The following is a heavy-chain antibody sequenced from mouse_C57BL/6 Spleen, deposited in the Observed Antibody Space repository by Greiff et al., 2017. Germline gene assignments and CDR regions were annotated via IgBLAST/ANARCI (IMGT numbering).Heavy chain of an antibody. D-gene: IGHD1-1*01. CDR2: IYPGDGDT. J-gene: IGHJ4*01. CDR1: GYAFSSSW. CDR3: ARRGYGSSDYAMDY. Sequence: QVHVKQSGPELVKPGASVTISCKASGYAFSSSWMNWVKQRPGKGLEWIGRIYPGDGDTNYNGKFKGKATLTADKSSSPAYMQLSSLASEDSAVYFCARRGYGSSDYAMDYWGQGTSVTVSS. V-gene: IGHV1-82*01.